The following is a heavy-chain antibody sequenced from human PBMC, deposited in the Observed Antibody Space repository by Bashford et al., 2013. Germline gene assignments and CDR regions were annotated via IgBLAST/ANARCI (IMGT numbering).Heavy chain of an antibody. V-gene: IGHV3-53*01. D-gene: IGHD3-3*01. CDR3: ARVPRFWLGYFDN. CDR1: VYRFSSNY. Sequence: GGSVETLLCSLWVYRFSSNYMSWVRPGSREGGVEWVSVLYAGGTIYYADSVKGRFTISRDDSKNTVYLQMSSLRAEDTAVYYCARVPRFWLGYFDNWGQGTLVTVSS. CDR2: LYAGGTI. J-gene: IGHJ4*02.